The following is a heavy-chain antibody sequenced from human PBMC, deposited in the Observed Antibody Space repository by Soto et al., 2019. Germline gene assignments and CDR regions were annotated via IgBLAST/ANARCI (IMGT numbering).Heavy chain of an antibody. CDR3: ARATEVRYVEWPVNRGANYAMAV. J-gene: IGHJ6*02. CDR1: GYTFSGYD. V-gene: IGHV1-8*01. CDR2: VSPDSGST. D-gene: IGHD3-3*01. Sequence: QVQLVQSGAEVKKPGASVRVSCKASGYTFSGYDINWVRQATGQGLEWMGWVSPDSGSTGYAGIFQGRVTMTWDRQTPAAYMGLSSRTSEDSAVYYWARATEVRYVEWPVNRGANYAMAVWGQGTTVTDSS.